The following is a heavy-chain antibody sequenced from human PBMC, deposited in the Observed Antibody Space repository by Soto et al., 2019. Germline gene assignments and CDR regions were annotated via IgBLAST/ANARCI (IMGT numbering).Heavy chain of an antibody. V-gene: IGHV3-23*01. CDR2: VGGTGDT. CDR1: RLTFSNYV. CDR3: ATSGHCNSLKCTSFDM. D-gene: IGHD2-2*01. J-gene: IGHJ3*02. Sequence: EVQLFESGGALVQPGGSLRLSCAASRLTFSNYVVNWVRQAPGKGLDWVSTVGGTGDTYYPDSVKGRFTISRDNSKNMIYLQMSGLRAEDTAVYYCATSGHCNSLKCTSFDMWGQGTMVAVSS.